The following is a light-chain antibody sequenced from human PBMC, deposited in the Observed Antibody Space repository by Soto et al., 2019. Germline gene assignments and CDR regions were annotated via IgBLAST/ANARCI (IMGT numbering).Light chain of an antibody. Sequence: ETVLPQSLATLSLSPGERATLSCRASQSISRDLAWYQQKPGQPPSLLICDVSNRATGVPARFSGSGSGTDFTLTIGSLEPEEFAVYYCQQHNNWPLTFGQGTKV. CDR2: DVS. CDR1: QSISRD. CDR3: QQHNNWPLT. V-gene: IGKV3-11*01. J-gene: IGKJ1*01.